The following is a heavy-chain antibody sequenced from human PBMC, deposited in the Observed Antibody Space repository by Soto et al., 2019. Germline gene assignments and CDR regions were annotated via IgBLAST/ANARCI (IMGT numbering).Heavy chain of an antibody. CDR1: SYTFNHYG. Sequence: ASVKVSCKASSYTFNHYGISWVRQAPGQGLEWMGWISLYNGNTNYAQKLQGRVTMTTDTSTSTAYMGLRGLRSDDTAVYYCARITYGANYVDFWGRGTLVTVSS. J-gene: IGHJ4*02. D-gene: IGHD4-17*01. CDR3: ARITYGANYVDF. CDR2: ISLYNGNT. V-gene: IGHV1-18*01.